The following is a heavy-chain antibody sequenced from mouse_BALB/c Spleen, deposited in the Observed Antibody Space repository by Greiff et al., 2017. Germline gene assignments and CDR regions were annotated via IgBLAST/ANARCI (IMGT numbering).Heavy chain of an antibody. V-gene: IGHV1S135*01. CDR1: GYAFTSYN. D-gene: IGHD1-2*01. CDR2: IDPYNGGT. J-gene: IGHJ1*01. Sequence: VQLQQSGPELVKPGASVKVSCKASGYAFTSYNMYWVKQSHGKSLEWIGYIDPYNGGTSYNQKFKGKATLTVDKSSSTAYMHLTSLTSVDSAVYYCARSGLRLLYWDFDVWGAGTTVTVSS. CDR3: ARSGLRLLYWDFDV.